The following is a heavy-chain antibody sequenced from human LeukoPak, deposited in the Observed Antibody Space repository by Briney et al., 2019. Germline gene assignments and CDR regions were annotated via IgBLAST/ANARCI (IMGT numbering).Heavy chain of an antibody. CDR1: GFTFSNYG. Sequence: GGSLRLSCAVSGFTFSNYGVHWVRQGPGKGLEWVALLSSGGINKHYADSVKGRFIISRDNSMNTLYLQMNSLRAEDTAVYYCARGGKVHYYDSSGYYHGFDIWGQGTMVTVSS. D-gene: IGHD3-22*01. CDR3: ARGGKVHYYDSSGYYHGFDI. CDR2: LSSGGINK. V-gene: IGHV3-30*03. J-gene: IGHJ3*02.